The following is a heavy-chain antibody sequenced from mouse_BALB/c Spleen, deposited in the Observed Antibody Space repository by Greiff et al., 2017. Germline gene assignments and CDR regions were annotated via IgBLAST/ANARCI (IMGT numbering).Heavy chain of an antibody. CDR2: INPSNGRT. Sequence: QVQLQQPGAELVRPGASVKLSCKASGYTFTSYWMHWVKQRPGQGLEWIGEINPSNGRTNYNEKFKSKATLTVDKSSSTAYMQLSSLTSEDSAVYYCTRRGSTYFDYWGQGTTLTVSS. V-gene: IGHV1S81*02. D-gene: IGHD5-1*01. J-gene: IGHJ2*01. CDR3: TRRGSTYFDY. CDR1: GYTFTSYW.